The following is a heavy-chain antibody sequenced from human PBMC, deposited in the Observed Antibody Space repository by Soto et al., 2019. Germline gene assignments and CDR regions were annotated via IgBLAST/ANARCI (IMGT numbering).Heavy chain of an antibody. CDR1: GFTFSSYA. Sequence: GGSLRLSCAASGFTFSSYAMHWVRQAPGKGLEYVSAISSNGGSTYYANSVKGRFTISRDNSKNTLYLQMGSLRAEDMAVYYCARDMKRYSGSHGPFGYWGQGTLVTVSS. D-gene: IGHD1-26*01. V-gene: IGHV3-64*01. J-gene: IGHJ4*02. CDR3: ARDMKRYSGSHGPFGY. CDR2: ISSNGGST.